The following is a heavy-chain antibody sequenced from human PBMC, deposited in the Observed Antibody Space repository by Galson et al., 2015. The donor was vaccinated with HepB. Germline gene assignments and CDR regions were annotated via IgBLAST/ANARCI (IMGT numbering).Heavy chain of an antibody. CDR3: AKDKFDVVTDFFDY. J-gene: IGHJ4*02. V-gene: IGHV3-30*18. Sequence: SLRLSCAASGFIFNSYGMHWVRQAPGKGLEWVAVISFDGSNTHYVDSVKGRFTISRDNSKNTLYLQMNSLRAEDTAVYYCAKDKFDVVTDFFDYWGQGTLVTVSS. D-gene: IGHD2-21*02. CDR1: GFIFNSYG. CDR2: ISFDGSNT.